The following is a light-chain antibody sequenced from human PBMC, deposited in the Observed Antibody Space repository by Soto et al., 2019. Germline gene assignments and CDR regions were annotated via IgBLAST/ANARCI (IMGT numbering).Light chain of an antibody. CDR2: SNI. V-gene: IGLV1-44*01. CDR3: SAYAGSNTFV. J-gene: IGLJ1*01. CDR1: SSNIRRNT. Sequence: QSVLTQPPSASGTPGQRVIMSCSGSSSNIRRNTVNWYQQLPGTAPKLLIYSNIQRPSGVPDRFSGSKSGNTASLTVSGLQADDEADYYCSAYAGSNTFVFGTGTKLTVL.